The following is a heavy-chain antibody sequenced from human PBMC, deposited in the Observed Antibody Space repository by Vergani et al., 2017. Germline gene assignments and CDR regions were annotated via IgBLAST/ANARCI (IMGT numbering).Heavy chain of an antibody. J-gene: IGHJ6*02. CDR2: INHSGST. CDR3: ARDFEAARSDNFYYGMDV. Sequence: QVQLQQWGAGLLKPSETLSLTCAVYGGSFSGYYWSWIRQPPGKGLEWIGEINHSGSTNYNPSLKSRVTISVDTSKNQFSLKLSSVTAADTAVYYCARDFEAARSDNFYYGMDVWGQGTTVTVSS. V-gene: IGHV4-34*01. D-gene: IGHD6-6*01. CDR1: GGSFSGYY.